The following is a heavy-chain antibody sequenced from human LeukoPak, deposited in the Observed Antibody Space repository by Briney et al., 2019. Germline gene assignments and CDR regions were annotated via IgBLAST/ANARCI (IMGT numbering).Heavy chain of an antibody. CDR3: ARDPYGGYMYYFDY. D-gene: IGHD5-12*01. V-gene: IGHV3-20*04. J-gene: IGHJ4*02. CDR1: GFTFDDYG. Sequence: GGSLRLSCAASGFTFDDYGMSWARQAPGKGLEWVAGIKWNGGSIGYADSVKGRFTISRDNAKNSLYLQMNSLRAEDTALYYCARDPYGGYMYYFDYWGQGTLVTVSS. CDR2: IKWNGGSI.